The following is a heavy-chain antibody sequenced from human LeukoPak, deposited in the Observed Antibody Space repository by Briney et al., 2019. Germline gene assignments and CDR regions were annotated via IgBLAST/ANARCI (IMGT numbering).Heavy chain of an antibody. CDR2: ISGSGGST. CDR1: GFTFSSYA. Sequence: GGSLRLSCAASGFTFSSYAMSGLRQAPGKGLDWVSAISGSGGSTYYADSVKGRFTISRDNSKNTLYLQMNSLRAEDTAVYYCAKDLYSGSYYSDYWGQGTLVTVSS. D-gene: IGHD1-26*01. J-gene: IGHJ4*02. CDR3: AKDLYSGSYYSDY. V-gene: IGHV3-23*01.